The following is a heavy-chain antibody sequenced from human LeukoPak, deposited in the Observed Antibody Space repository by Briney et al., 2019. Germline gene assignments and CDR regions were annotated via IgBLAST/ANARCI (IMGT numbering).Heavy chain of an antibody. D-gene: IGHD6-19*01. CDR3: ARGLYSSGWYPYNWFDP. Sequence: ASVKVSCKASGYTFTRNGISWVRQATGQGLEWMGWISVHNDERNYAQNFQGRVTMTTETSTSTAYMELRNLTSDDTAVYYCARGLYSSGWYPYNWFDPWGQGTLVIVSS. J-gene: IGHJ5*02. CDR1: GYTFTRNG. CDR2: ISVHNDER. V-gene: IGHV1-18*04.